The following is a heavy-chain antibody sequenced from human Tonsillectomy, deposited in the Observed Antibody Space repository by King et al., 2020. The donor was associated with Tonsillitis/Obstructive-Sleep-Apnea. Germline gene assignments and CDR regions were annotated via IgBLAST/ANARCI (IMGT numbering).Heavy chain of an antibody. J-gene: IGHJ6*02. D-gene: IGHD6-13*01. CDR3: ARERDGKQQTAGLDV. CDR2: INPSDGST. CDR1: GYTFTNYY. Sequence: QLVQSGAEVKKPGASVKVSCETSGYTFTNYYIHWVRQAPGQGLEWMGIINPSDGSTSYAQKFQGRVTMTSDTSSSTLYMELSSLRYEDTAVYCWARERDGKQQTAGLDVWGQGTTVTVSS. V-gene: IGHV1-46*01.